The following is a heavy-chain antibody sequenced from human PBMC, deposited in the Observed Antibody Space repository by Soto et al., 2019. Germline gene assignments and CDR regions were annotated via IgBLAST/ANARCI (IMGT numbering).Heavy chain of an antibody. CDR1: GYTFTSYA. Sequence: ASVKVSCKASGYTFTSYAMHWVRQAPGQRLEWMGWIHAGNGNTKYSQKFQGRVTITRDTSASTAYMELSSLRSEDTAVYYCARNYYDSSGLLEPPFDYWGQGTLVTVSS. CDR2: IHAGNGNT. V-gene: IGHV1-3*01. D-gene: IGHD3-22*01. J-gene: IGHJ4*02. CDR3: ARNYYDSSGLLEPPFDY.